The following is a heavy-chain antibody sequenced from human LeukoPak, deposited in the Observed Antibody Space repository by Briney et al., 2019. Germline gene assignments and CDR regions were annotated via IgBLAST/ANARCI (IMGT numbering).Heavy chain of an antibody. V-gene: IGHV4-59*08. CDR3: ARHGRGYCSGGSCPTQLDY. D-gene: IGHD2-15*01. Sequence: SETLSLTCTVSGVSISSYYWSWIRQPPGKGLEWIGYIYYSGSTNYNPSLKSRVTISVDTSKNQFSLKLSSVTAADTAVYYCARHGRGYCSGGSCPTQLDYWGQGTLVTVSS. CDR2: IYYSGST. J-gene: IGHJ4*02. CDR1: GVSISSYY.